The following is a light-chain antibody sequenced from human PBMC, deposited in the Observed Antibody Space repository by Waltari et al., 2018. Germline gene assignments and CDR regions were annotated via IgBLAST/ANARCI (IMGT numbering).Light chain of an antibody. V-gene: IGKV1-5*03. CDR2: MAS. Sequence: DIQMTQSPAALSASVGDRVIITCRASQTISERLAWDQQKPGEAPNLLIYMASSLERGVPARFSGSGDGTEFPLTSSSVWPDDCGTYYCQQYSSVALAFGGGTKVEIK. J-gene: IGKJ4*01. CDR3: QQYSSVALA. CDR1: QTISER.